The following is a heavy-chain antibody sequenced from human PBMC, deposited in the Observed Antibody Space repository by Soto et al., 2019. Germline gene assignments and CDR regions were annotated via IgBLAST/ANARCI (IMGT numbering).Heavy chain of an antibody. CDR2: IIPIFGTA. CDR1: GGTFSSYA. D-gene: IGHD6-6*01. J-gene: IGHJ6*02. Sequence: SVKVSCKASGGTFSSYAISWVRQAPGQGLEWMGGIIPIFGTANYAQKFQGRVTITADESTSTAYMELSSLRSEDTAVYYCARDRGIAARPVYYYYGMDVWGQGTTVTVSS. V-gene: IGHV1-69*13. CDR3: ARDRGIAARPVYYYYGMDV.